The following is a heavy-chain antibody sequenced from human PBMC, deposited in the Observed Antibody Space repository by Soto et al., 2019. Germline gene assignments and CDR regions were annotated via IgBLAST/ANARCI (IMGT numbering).Heavy chain of an antibody. Sequence: EVQLVESGGGLVKPGGSLRLSCAASGFTFSSYSMNWVRQAPGKGLEWVSAISSGSDYIFYADSVKGRFTISRDNAKNSLFLQMNSLTAEDKAVYYCARSEVGDALNVWGQGTVVTVSS. CDR2: ISSGSDYI. CDR1: GFTFSSYS. V-gene: IGHV3-21*01. CDR3: ARSEVGDALNV. D-gene: IGHD3-10*01. J-gene: IGHJ3*01.